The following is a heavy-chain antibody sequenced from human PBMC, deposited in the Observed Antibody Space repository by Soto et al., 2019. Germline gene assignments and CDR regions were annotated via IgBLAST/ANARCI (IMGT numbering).Heavy chain of an antibody. Sequence: GSLRLSCAASGFTFSSYAMSWVRQAPGKGLEWVSAISGSGGSTYYADSVKGRFTISRDNSKNTLYLQMNCLRAEDTAVFYCSTDSYTDLTVVRLDNWGHGILVTVSS. CDR3: STDSYTDLTVVRLDN. D-gene: IGHD3-22*01. CDR2: ISGSGGST. CDR1: GFTFSSYA. J-gene: IGHJ4*01. V-gene: IGHV3-23*01.